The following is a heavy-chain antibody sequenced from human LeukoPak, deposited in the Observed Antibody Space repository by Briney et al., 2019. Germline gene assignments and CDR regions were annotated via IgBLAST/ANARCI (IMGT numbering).Heavy chain of an antibody. CDR2: MNPNTDNT. CDR3: ARGYSSGTYYFDY. J-gene: IGHJ4*02. V-gene: IGHV1-8*01. CDR1: GYTFPSYD. Sequence: ASVKVSCKASGYTFPSYDINWVRQATGQGLEWMGWMNPNTDNTGYAQKFQGRLTMTRNTSISTAYMELSSLKSEDTAVYYCARGYSSGTYYFDYWGQGTLVTVSS. D-gene: IGHD6-19*01.